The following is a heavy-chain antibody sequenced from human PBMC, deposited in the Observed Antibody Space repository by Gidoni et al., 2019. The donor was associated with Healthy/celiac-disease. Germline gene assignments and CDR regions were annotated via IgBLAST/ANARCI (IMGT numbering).Heavy chain of an antibody. CDR1: GFTFSSYA. J-gene: IGHJ6*02. CDR3: AREVTELYGMDV. Sequence: QVQLVESGGGVVQPGRSLRLSCAASGFTFSSYAMHWVRQAPGKGLEWGAVISYDGSNKYYADSVKGRFTISRDNSKNTLYLQMNSLRAEDTAVYYCAREVTELYGMDVWGQGTTVTVSS. V-gene: IGHV3-30-3*01. CDR2: ISYDGSNK. D-gene: IGHD3-10*01.